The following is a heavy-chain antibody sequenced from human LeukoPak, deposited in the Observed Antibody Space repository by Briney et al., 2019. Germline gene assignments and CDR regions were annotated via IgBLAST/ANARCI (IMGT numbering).Heavy chain of an antibody. D-gene: IGHD3-3*01. CDR2: IIPIFGTA. J-gene: IGHJ4*02. Sequence: SVKVSCKASGGTFSSYAISWVRQAPGQGLEWMGGIIPIFGTANYAQKLQGRVTITTDESTSTAYMELSSLKSEDTAVYYCARAPHRFGVVTNLDYWGQGTLVTVSS. CDR1: GGTFSSYA. V-gene: IGHV1-69*05. CDR3: ARAPHRFGVVTNLDY.